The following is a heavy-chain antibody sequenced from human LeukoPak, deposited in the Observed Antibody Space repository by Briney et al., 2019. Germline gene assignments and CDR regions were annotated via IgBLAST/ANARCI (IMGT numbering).Heavy chain of an antibody. CDR2: IYYSGST. CDR1: GFTFSSYS. J-gene: IGHJ4*02. Sequence: PGGSLRLSCAASGFTFSSYSMNWVRQAPGKGLEWIGYIYYSGSTNYNPSLKSRVTISVDTSKNQFSLKLSSVTAADTAVYYCARGIGHRFFDYWGQGTLVTVSS. V-gene: IGHV4-59*01. CDR3: ARGIGHRFFDY. D-gene: IGHD3-10*01.